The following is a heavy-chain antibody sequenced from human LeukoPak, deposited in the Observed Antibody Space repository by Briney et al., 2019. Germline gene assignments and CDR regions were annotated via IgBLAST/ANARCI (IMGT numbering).Heavy chain of an antibody. CDR2: IIPIFGTA. D-gene: IGHD3-10*01. V-gene: IGHV1-69*13. J-gene: IGHJ4*02. Sequence: SVKVSCKTSGYTFTDYYVHWVRQAPGQGLEWMGGIIPIFGTANYAQKFQGRVTITADESTSTAYMELSSLRSEDTAVYYCARQVGEPTYYFDYWGQGTLVTVSS. CDR1: GYTFTDYY. CDR3: ARQVGEPTYYFDY.